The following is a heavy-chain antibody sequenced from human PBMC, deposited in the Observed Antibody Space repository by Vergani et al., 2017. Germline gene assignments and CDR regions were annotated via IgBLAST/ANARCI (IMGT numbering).Heavy chain of an antibody. Sequence: DVQLVDSGGGLVKPGGTLKLSCSASVFSLSSYTMNWVRQAPGKGLEWISSISNSGRQIYQADSWKVRFIISSDNAKNSMYLQLNSLIADDTSVFFCSRDSDVSGAVDLWGQGTVVTVSS. CDR2: ISNSGRQI. V-gene: IGHV3-21*02. J-gene: IGHJ3*01. D-gene: IGHD3-10*01. CDR1: VFSLSSYT. CDR3: SRDSDVSGAVDL.